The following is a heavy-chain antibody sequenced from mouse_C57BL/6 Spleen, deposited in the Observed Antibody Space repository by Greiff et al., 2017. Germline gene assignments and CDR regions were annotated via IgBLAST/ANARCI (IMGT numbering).Heavy chain of an antibody. J-gene: IGHJ3*01. CDR2: IDPEDGET. CDR1: GFNLKDYY. CDR3: ARGNYLFAY. V-gene: IGHV14-2*01. Sequence: VQLKQSGAELVKPGASVKLSCTASGFNLKDYYMPWVKQRPDQGLAWIGRIDPEDGETKYAPKFQGKATITADTSSNKAYLQLSSLTSEDTAVYYGARGNYLFAYWGQGTLVTVSA. D-gene: IGHD5-5*01.